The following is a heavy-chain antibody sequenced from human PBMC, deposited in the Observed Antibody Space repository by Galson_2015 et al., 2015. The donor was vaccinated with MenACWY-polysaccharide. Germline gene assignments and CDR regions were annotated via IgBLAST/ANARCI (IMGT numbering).Heavy chain of an antibody. CDR3: ARRIVGVIMGGAFHF. D-gene: IGHD1-26*01. CDR2: IYPSDSDT. V-gene: IGHV5-51*01. CDR1: RDDGFTTYW. J-gene: IGHJ3*01. Sequence: QSGAEVKKSGESLKISCKASRDDGFTTYWIGWLRQRPGKGLEWVGIIYPSDSDTKYSPSFEGQVTISADKSTSTAYLQWNSLRASDSAMYYFARRIVGVIMGGAFHFWGQGTMVTVSS.